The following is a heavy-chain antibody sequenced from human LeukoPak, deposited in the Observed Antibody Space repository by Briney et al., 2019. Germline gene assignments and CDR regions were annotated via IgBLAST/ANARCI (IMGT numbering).Heavy chain of an antibody. CDR2: FDPEDGET. V-gene: IGHV1-24*01. CDR3: ATGVYYYDSSGYWLDY. CDR1: GYTLTELS. Sequence: ASVKVSCKVSGYTLTELSMHWVRKAPGKGLEWMGGFDPEDGETIYAQKFQGRVTMTEDTSTDTAYMELSSLRSEDTAVYYCATGVYYYDSSGYWLDYWGQGTLVTVSS. J-gene: IGHJ4*02. D-gene: IGHD3-22*01.